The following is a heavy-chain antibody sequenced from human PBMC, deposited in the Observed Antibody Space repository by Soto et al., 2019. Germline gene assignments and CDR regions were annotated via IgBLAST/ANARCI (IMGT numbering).Heavy chain of an antibody. CDR1: GYTFTGYY. Sequence: ASVKVSCKASGYTFTGYYMHWVRQAPGQGLEWMGWINPNSGGTNYAQKFQDWVTMTRDTSISTAYMELSRLRSDDTAVYYCARGSSYYYYGMDVWGQGTTVTVSS. V-gene: IGHV1-2*04. J-gene: IGHJ6*02. D-gene: IGHD2-2*01. CDR2: INPNSGGT. CDR3: ARGSSYYYYGMDV.